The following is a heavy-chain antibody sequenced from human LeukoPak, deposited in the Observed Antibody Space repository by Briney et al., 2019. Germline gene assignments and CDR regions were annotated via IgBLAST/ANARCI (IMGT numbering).Heavy chain of an antibody. V-gene: IGHV4-59*01. CDR2: IHYSGTT. J-gene: IGHJ4*02. CDR3: SRGYFDRSGYSIPFDY. Sequence: PSETLSLTCSVSGGTISSSYWSWLRQPPGKGLEWIGYIHYSGTTKYNPSLQSRVTISVDTSKNQFSLNLRSVTAADTAVYHCSRGYFDRSGYSIPFDYSGQGTLVTASS. D-gene: IGHD3-22*01. CDR1: GGTISSSY.